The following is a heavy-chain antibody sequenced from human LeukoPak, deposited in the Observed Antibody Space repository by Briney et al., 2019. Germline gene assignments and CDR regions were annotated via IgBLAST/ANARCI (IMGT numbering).Heavy chain of an antibody. CDR3: ARPNSHFLGNAAFDI. V-gene: IGHV4-59*08. D-gene: IGHD2-8*01. Sequence: PSETLSLTCTVSGDSLSSYYWTWIRQPPGKGLEWIGYVYYSGMTNYNPSLESRVTISVDTSKNQFSLRLTSVTAADPAIYYCARPNSHFLGNAAFDIWGQGTTVTVSS. CDR1: GDSLSSYY. J-gene: IGHJ3*02. CDR2: VYYSGMT.